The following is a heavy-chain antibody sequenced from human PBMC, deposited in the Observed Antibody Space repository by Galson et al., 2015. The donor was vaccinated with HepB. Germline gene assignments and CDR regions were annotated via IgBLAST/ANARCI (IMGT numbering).Heavy chain of an antibody. J-gene: IGHJ3*02. V-gene: IGHV3-30*18. Sequence: SLRLSCAASGFTFSSYGMHWVRQAPGKGLEWVAVISYDGSNKYYADSVKGRLTISRDNSKNTLYLQMNSLRAEDTAVYYCAKGGGYSGSYALIWGQGTMVTVSS. D-gene: IGHD1-26*01. CDR1: GFTFSSYG. CDR2: ISYDGSNK. CDR3: AKGGGYSGSYALI.